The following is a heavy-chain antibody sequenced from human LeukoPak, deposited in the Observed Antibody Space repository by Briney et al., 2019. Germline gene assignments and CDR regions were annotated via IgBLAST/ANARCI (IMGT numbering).Heavy chain of an antibody. CDR3: ARDRGYFTADY. D-gene: IGHD3-9*01. Sequence: SETLSLTCTVSGYSISSGYYWGWIRQPPGKGLEWIGSIYHSGSTYYNPSLKSRVTISVDTSKNQFSLKLSSVTAADTAVYYCARDRGYFTADYWGQGTWSPSPQ. V-gene: IGHV4-38-2*02. CDR1: GYSISSGYY. J-gene: IGHJ4*02. CDR2: IYHSGST.